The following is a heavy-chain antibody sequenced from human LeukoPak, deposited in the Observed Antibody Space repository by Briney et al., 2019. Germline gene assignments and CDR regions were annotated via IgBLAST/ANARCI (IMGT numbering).Heavy chain of an antibody. J-gene: IGHJ6*02. CDR3: ARDLRGSGSYQNYYYYYGMDV. CDR1: GYTFTGYY. D-gene: IGHD3-10*01. V-gene: IGHV1-2*02. CDR2: INPKSGGT. Sequence: ASVKVSCKASGYTFTGYYMHWVRQAPGQGLERMGWINPKSGGTNYAQKFQGRVAMTRDTYISTAYMELSRLRSDDTAVYYCARDLRGSGSYQNYYYYYGMDVWGQGTTVTVSS.